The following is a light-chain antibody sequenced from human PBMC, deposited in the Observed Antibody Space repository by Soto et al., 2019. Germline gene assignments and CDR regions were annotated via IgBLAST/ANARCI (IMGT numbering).Light chain of an antibody. CDR1: QSVLYSSNNKNY. Sequence: DIVMTQSPDSLAMSLGEXATINCKSSQSVLYSSNNKNYLAWYQQKPGQPPKLLIYWASTRESGVPDRFSGSGSGTDFTLTISSLQAEDVAVYYCQQYYSTPPTFGQGTKVDIK. J-gene: IGKJ1*01. V-gene: IGKV4-1*01. CDR2: WAS. CDR3: QQYYSTPPT.